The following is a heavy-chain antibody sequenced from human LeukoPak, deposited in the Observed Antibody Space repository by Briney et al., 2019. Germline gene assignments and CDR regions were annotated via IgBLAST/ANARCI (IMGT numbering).Heavy chain of an antibody. V-gene: IGHV4-59*01. CDR3: ARGYGLGSYHYYYGMDV. D-gene: IGHD3-10*01. CDR1: GGSISSYY. J-gene: IGHJ6*02. CDR2: IYYSGST. Sequence: SETLSLTCTVSGGSISSYYWSWIRQPPGKGLEWIGYIYYSGSTNYNPSLKSRVTISVDTSKNQFSLKLSSVTAADTAVYYCARGYGLGSYHYYYGMDVWGQGTTVTVSS.